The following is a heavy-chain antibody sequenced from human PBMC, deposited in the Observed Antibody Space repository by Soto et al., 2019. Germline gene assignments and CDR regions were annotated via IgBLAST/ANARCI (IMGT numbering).Heavy chain of an antibody. CDR2: LYDVDGS. CDR3: ATWHEREHAYDV. CDR1: EFTVSGKKY. D-gene: IGHD1-1*01. Sequence: GGSLRLSCIASEFTVSGKKYVAWVRQAPGKGLEWVSALYDVDGSFYSDSVKGRFTTSSDSSKTTVYLQMNDLRPADTAVYYCATWHEREHAYDVWGQGTTVTVSS. V-gene: IGHV3-53*01. J-gene: IGHJ3*01.